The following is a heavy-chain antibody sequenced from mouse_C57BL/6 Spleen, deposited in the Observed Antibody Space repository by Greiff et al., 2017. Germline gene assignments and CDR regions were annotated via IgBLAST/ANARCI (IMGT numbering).Heavy chain of an antibody. Sequence: QVQLQQPGAELVRPGSSVKLSCKASGYTFTSYWMHWVKQRPIQGLEWIGNIDPSDSETHYNQKFKDKATLTVDKSSSTAYMQLSSLTSEDSAVYYWARSDYYEYRWYFDVWGTGTTVTVSS. V-gene: IGHV1-52*01. J-gene: IGHJ1*03. CDR3: ARSDYYEYRWYFDV. D-gene: IGHD2-4*01. CDR1: GYTFTSYW. CDR2: IDPSDSET.